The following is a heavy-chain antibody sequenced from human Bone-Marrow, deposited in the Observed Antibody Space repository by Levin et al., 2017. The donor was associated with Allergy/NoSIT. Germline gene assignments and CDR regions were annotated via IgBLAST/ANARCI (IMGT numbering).Heavy chain of an antibody. Sequence: ASVKVSCKASGYTFTDFYMNWVRQAPGQGLEWMGWINPNSGGTNYAQKFQGRVTMTRDTSISTAYMELSGLRSDDTAVYCCARDPGYYDRAFDTWGQGTMVTVSS. J-gene: IGHJ3*02. CDR1: GYTFTDFY. CDR3: ARDPGYYDRAFDT. D-gene: IGHD3-22*01. CDR2: INPNSGGT. V-gene: IGHV1-2*02.